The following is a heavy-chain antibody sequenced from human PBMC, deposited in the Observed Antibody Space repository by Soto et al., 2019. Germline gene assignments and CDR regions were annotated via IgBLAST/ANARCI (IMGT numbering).Heavy chain of an antibody. V-gene: IGHV1-2*04. CDR3: ARGDSTDCSNGVCSFFYNHDTDV. J-gene: IGHJ6*02. Sequence: ASVKVSCKASGYSFTDYHIHWVRQAPGQGLEWLGRINPKSGGTSTAQKFQGWVTMTTDTSISTASMELTRLTSDDTAIYYCARGDSTDCSNGVCSFFYNHDTDVWGQGTTVPVS. CDR1: GYSFTDYH. D-gene: IGHD2-8*01. CDR2: INPKSGGT.